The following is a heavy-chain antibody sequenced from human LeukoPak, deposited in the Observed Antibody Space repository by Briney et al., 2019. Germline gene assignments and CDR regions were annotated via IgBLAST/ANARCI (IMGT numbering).Heavy chain of an antibody. Sequence: GGSLRLSCAASGFTFSSYWMSWVRQAPRKGLEWVANIKQDGSEKYYVDSVKGRFTISRDNAKNSLYLQMNSLRAEDTAVYYCARGYYGSGSYYISGLGYWGQGTLVTVAS. CDR1: GFTFSSYW. CDR2: IKQDGSEK. D-gene: IGHD3-10*01. CDR3: ARGYYGSGSYYISGLGY. V-gene: IGHV3-7*01. J-gene: IGHJ4*02.